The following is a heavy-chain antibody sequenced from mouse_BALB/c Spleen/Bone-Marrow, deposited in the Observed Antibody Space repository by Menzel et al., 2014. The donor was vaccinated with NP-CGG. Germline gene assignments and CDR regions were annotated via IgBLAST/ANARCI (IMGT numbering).Heavy chain of an antibody. V-gene: IGHV5-4*02. Sequence: EGKIRESGGGLVKPGGSLKLSCAASGFTFSDYYMYWVRQTPEKRLEWVATISDGGSYTYYPDSVKGRFTISRDNAKNNLYLQMNSLKSEDTAMYYCANYYGSTWFAYWGQGALVTVSA. CDR2: ISDGGSYT. CDR3: ANYYGSTWFAY. D-gene: IGHD1-1*01. J-gene: IGHJ3*01. CDR1: GFTFSDYY.